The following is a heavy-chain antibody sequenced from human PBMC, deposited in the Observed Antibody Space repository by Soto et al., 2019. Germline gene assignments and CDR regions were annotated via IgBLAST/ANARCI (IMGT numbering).Heavy chain of an antibody. CDR3: ARVRLPLGYSYDNNWLDP. CDR1: GYTVTSYG. D-gene: IGHD5-18*01. CDR2: ISAYNGNT. V-gene: IGHV1-18*01. Sequence: QVQLVQSGAEVTKPGASVKVSCKASGYTVTSYGIRWVRQAPGQGLEWMGWISAYNGNTNYAQKLQGRVTMTTDTSTSPAYMELRSLRSDDTAVYYCARVRLPLGYSYDNNWLDPWGQGPLVTVSS. J-gene: IGHJ5*02.